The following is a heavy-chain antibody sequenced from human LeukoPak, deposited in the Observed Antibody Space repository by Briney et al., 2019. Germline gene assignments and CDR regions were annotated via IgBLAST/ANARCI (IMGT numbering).Heavy chain of an antibody. CDR1: GFTFSSYW. V-gene: IGHV3-74*01. J-gene: IGHJ4*02. D-gene: IGHD6-19*01. CDR2: INSDGSSR. CDR3: AKDNRRHYTSGPNPDSLH. Sequence: PGGSLRLSCAASGFTFSSYWMHWVRQAPGKGLVWVSRINSDGSSRSYADSVKGRFTISRDNAKNTLYLQMNSLRAEDTAVYYCAKDNRRHYTSGPNPDSLHWGQGALVTVSS.